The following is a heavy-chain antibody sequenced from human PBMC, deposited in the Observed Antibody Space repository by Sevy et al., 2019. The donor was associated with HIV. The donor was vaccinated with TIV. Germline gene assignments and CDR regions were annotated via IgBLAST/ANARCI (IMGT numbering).Heavy chain of an antibody. V-gene: IGHV3-11*06. J-gene: IGHJ4*02. CDR2: ISGSSSYT. D-gene: IGHD6-6*01. CDR3: AGDDQQLVGNDY. Sequence: GGSLRLSCAASGFTFSDYYMSWIRQAPGKGLEWVAYISGSSSYTNYADSVKGRFTISRDNAKNSLYLQMNSLRAEDTAGYYCAGDDQQLVGNDYWGQGTLVTVSS. CDR1: GFTFSDYY.